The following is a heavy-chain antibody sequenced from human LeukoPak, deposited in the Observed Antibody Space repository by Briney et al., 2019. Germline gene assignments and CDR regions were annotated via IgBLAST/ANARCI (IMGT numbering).Heavy chain of an antibody. D-gene: IGHD6-19*01. CDR3: ARGSSGWYVYWFDP. J-gene: IGHJ5*02. CDR1: GGSFSGYY. Sequence: SETLSLTCAVYGGSFSGYYWSWIRQPPGKGLEWIGEINHSGSTNYNPSLKSRVTISVDTSKNQFSLKLSSVTAADTAVYYCARGSSGWYVYWFDPWGQGTLVTVSS. CDR2: INHSGST. V-gene: IGHV4-34*01.